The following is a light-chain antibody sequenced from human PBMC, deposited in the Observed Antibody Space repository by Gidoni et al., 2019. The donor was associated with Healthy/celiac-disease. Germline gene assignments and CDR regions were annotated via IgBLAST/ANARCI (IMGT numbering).Light chain of an antibody. CDR3: QQYGSSPTWT. CDR1: QSVSSSY. Sequence: EIVITQSPGTLSLSPGERATLSCRASQSVSSSYLAWYQQKPGQAPRLLIYGASSRATGITDRFSGSGSGTDFTLTISRLEPEDFAVYYCQQYGSSPTWTFGQGTKVEIK. CDR2: GAS. V-gene: IGKV3-20*01. J-gene: IGKJ1*01.